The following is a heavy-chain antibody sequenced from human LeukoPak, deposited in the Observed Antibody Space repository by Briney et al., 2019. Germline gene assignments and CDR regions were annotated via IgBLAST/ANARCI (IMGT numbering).Heavy chain of an antibody. CDR2: IYGGGST. Sequence: GGSLRLSCAASGSTVSTNFMSWVRQAPGKGLEWVSVIYGGGSTYYSDSVKGRFTISRDNAKNSLYLQMNSLRAEDTAVYYCARGTYDFWSGYSDAFDIWGQGTMVTVSS. D-gene: IGHD3-3*01. CDR1: GSTVSTNF. J-gene: IGHJ3*02. CDR3: ARGTYDFWSGYSDAFDI. V-gene: IGHV3-53*01.